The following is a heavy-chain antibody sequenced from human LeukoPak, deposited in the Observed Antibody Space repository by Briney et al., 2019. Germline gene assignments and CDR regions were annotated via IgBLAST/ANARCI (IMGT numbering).Heavy chain of an antibody. CDR2: LHADGVEQ. CDR1: GFSLSGYW. J-gene: IGHJ4*02. CDR3: ARGGYSFDY. V-gene: IGHV3-7*01. Sequence: GGSPRLSCAASGFSLSGYWMTWVRQAPGKGLEWVARLHADGVEQNYVDSVTGRFTMSRDNAKNSLDLQMNSLRVEDTAVYYCARGGYSFDYLGQGTLVAVSS. D-gene: IGHD5-18*01.